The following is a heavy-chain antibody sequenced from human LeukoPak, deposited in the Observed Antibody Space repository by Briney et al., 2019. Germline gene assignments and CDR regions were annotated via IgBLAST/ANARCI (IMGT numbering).Heavy chain of an antibody. CDR2: ISSSSGYI. J-gene: IGHJ4*02. V-gene: IGHV3-21*04. D-gene: IGHD3-16*02. CDR1: GFTFSSYS. CDR3: AARSGDLPYYLDY. Sequence: GGSLRLSCAASGFTFSSYSMNWVRQAPGKGLEWVSSISSSSGYIYYADSVKGRFTISRDNAKNSLYLQMSSLRDEDTAVYYCAARSGDLPYYLDYWGQGTLVTVSS.